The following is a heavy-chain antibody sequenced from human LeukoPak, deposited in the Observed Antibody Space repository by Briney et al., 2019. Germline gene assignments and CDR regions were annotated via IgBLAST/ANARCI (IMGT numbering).Heavy chain of an antibody. J-gene: IGHJ5*02. CDR2: INPNSGST. V-gene: IGHV1-2*06. CDR1: GYTFTGYY. CDR3: ARMCSSTSCYGGFDP. Sequence: ASVKVSCKASGYTFTGYYMHWVRQVPGQGLEWMGRINPNSGSTNYAQKFQGRVTMTRDTSISTAYMELSRLRSDDTAVYYCARMCSSTSCYGGFDPWGQGTLVTVSS. D-gene: IGHD2-2*01.